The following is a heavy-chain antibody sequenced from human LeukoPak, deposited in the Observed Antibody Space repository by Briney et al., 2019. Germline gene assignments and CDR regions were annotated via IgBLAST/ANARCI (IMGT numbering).Heavy chain of an antibody. V-gene: IGHV3-74*01. CDR3: VKAGCSSTTCYGNC. CDR2: INGDGIST. D-gene: IGHD2-2*01. J-gene: IGHJ4*02. CDR1: GFSFSNYF. Sequence: PGGSLRLSCAASGFSFSNYFMHWVRQAPGKGLVWVSRINGDGISTTYADSVMGRFTISRDNSKNTLYLQMNSLSSEDTAVYYCVKAGCSSTTCYGNCWGQGTLVTVSS.